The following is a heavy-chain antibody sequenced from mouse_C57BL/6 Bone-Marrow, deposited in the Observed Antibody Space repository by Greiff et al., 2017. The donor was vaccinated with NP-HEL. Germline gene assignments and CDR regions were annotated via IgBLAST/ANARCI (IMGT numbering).Heavy chain of an antibody. CDR1: GFTFSSYG. V-gene: IGHV5-6*01. Sequence: EVKLVESGGDLVKPGGSLKLSCAASGFTFSSYGMSWVRQTPDKRLEWVATISSGGSYTYYPDSVKGRFTISRDNAKNTLYLQMSSLKSEDTAMYYCARHSANWDNGYWGQGTTLTVSS. D-gene: IGHD4-1*01. CDR2: ISSGGSYT. J-gene: IGHJ2*01. CDR3: ARHSANWDNGY.